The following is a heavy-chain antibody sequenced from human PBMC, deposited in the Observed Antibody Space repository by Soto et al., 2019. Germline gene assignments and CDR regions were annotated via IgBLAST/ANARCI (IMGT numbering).Heavy chain of an antibody. Sequence: GGSLRLSCAASGFTFSSYGMHWVRQAPGKGLEWVAVISYDGSNKYYADSVKGRFTISRDNSKNTLYLQMNSLRAEDTAVYYCAKLTGYSQNGYWGQGTLVTVSS. CDR3: AKLTGYSQNGY. V-gene: IGHV3-30*18. CDR1: GFTFSSYG. CDR2: ISYDGSNK. J-gene: IGHJ4*02. D-gene: IGHD3-9*01.